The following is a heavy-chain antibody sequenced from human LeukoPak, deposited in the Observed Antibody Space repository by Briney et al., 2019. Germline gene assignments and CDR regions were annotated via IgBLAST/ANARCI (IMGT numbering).Heavy chain of an antibody. CDR1: GFTFSNYW. J-gene: IGHJ4*02. Sequence: GGSLRLSCAASGFTFSNYWMHWVRQAPGKGLVWVSRINSDGSSASYADSVKGRFTISRDNAKNTLYLQMNSLRAEDTAVYYCAVGAAGLDYWGQGTQVTVSS. D-gene: IGHD6-13*01. CDR2: INSDGSSA. V-gene: IGHV3-74*01. CDR3: AVGAAGLDY.